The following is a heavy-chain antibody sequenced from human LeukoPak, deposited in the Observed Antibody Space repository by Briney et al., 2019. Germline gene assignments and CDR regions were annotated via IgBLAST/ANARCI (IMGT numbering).Heavy chain of an antibody. V-gene: IGHV1-18*01. J-gene: IGHJ4*02. D-gene: IGHD2-2*01. CDR3: ARDETRYCSSTSCQRLDY. Sequence: ASVKVSCKASGYTFTSYGTSWVRQAPGQRLEWMGWISAYNGNTNYAQELQGRVTMTTDTSTSTAYMELRSLRSDDTAVYYCARDETRYCSSTSCQRLDYWGQGTLVTVSS. CDR2: ISAYNGNT. CDR1: GYTFTSYG.